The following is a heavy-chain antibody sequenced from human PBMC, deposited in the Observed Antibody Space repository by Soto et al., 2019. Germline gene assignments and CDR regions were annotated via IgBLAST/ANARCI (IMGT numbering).Heavy chain of an antibody. J-gene: IGHJ3*01. CDR1: GFTFSRYD. Sequence: EVQLVESGGGLVPPGGSLRLSCAASGFTFSRYDMHWVRQVTGKGLEWVSAFGTSDDTYYAGSVKGRFTISRENAKSSLYLRMNSLTAGDTAVYYCARGDGSGGSYLYDWGQGTMVTVSS. CDR3: ARGDGSGGSYLYD. D-gene: IGHD1-26*01. CDR2: FGTSDDT. V-gene: IGHV3-13*01.